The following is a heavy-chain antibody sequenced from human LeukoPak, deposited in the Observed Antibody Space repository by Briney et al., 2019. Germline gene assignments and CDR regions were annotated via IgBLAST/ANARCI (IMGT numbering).Heavy chain of an antibody. CDR3: ARGAGTSPIYY. Sequence: GGSLRLSCAASGFSFSSYAIHWVRQAPGKGLEWVAVISYDGSNKYYADSVKGRFTISRDNSKNTLYLQMNSLRAEDTAVYYCARGAGTSPIYYWGQGTLVTVSS. J-gene: IGHJ4*02. CDR1: GFSFSSYA. D-gene: IGHD1-7*01. V-gene: IGHV3-30*04. CDR2: ISYDGSNK.